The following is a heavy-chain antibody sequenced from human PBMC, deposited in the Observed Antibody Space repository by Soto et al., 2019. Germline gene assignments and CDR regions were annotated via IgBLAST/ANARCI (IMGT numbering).Heavy chain of an antibody. V-gene: IGHV1-18*01. Sequence: GASVKVSCKASGYTFTSYGISWVRQAPGQGLEWMGWISAYNGDTKYSQKFQGRVTITRDTSAITAYMELSSLRSEDTAVYYCARDWTHYDSSGPGDYWGQGTQVTVSS. CDR2: ISAYNGDT. D-gene: IGHD3-22*01. CDR3: ARDWTHYDSSGPGDY. CDR1: GYTFTSYG. J-gene: IGHJ4*02.